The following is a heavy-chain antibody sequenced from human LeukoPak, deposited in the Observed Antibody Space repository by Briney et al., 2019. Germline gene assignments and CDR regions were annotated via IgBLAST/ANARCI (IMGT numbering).Heavy chain of an antibody. CDR2: IYYSGST. V-gene: IGHV4-59*01. J-gene: IGHJ4*02. CDR1: GGFTSSNY. Sequence: AETLSLTCTVSGGFTSSNYWSWIRQPPGKGLEWIGYIYYSGSTNYNPSLKSRVAISVDTSKNQFSLKVSSVSAADTAVYYCASGHYADYYFDYWCQGSLLIVSS. D-gene: IGHD4-17*01. CDR3: ASGHYADYYFDY.